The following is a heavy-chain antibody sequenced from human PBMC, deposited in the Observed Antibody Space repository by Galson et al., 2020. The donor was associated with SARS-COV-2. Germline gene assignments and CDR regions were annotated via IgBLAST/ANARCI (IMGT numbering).Heavy chain of an antibody. Sequence: ASVKVSCKASGYTFTSYGISWVRQAPGQGLEWMGWISAYNGNTNYAQKLQGRVTMTTDTSTSTAYMELRSLRSDDTAVYYCARDVRADDILREPFDYWGQGTLVTVSS. V-gene: IGHV1-18*01. CDR3: ARDVRADDILREPFDY. D-gene: IGHD3-9*01. CDR2: ISAYNGNT. CDR1: GYTFTSYG. J-gene: IGHJ4*02.